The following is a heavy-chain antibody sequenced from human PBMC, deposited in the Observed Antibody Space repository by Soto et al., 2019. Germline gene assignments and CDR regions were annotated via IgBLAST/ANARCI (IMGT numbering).Heavy chain of an antibody. CDR1: GGAISGGVYY. D-gene: IGHD4-17*01. CDR2: IFDSGST. CDR3: AREIIPLTTDWYCDL. Sequence: QVQLQESGPGLVKPSQTLSLTCTGSGGAISGGVYYWSWFRQPPGKGLEWIGYIFDSGSTYYNPSLKCRVTISVNTSKNQFSMRLSSVPAADTAVYYWAREIIPLTTDWYCDLWGGGALLTV. J-gene: IGHJ2*01. V-gene: IGHV4-30-4*01.